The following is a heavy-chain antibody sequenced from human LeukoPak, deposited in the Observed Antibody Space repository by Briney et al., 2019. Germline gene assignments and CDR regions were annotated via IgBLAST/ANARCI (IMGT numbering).Heavy chain of an antibody. Sequence: SETLSLTCAVYGGSFSGYYWSWIRQPPGKGLEWIGKINHGGGTNDNPSLKSRVTISVATSKKQPSLKLSSVTAAATAVYSCATAGDSSGYYRIDYCGPGTPVTVSS. V-gene: IGHV4-34*01. CDR3: ATAGDSSGYYRIDY. J-gene: IGHJ4*02. D-gene: IGHD3-22*01. CDR2: INHGGGT. CDR1: GGSFSGYY.